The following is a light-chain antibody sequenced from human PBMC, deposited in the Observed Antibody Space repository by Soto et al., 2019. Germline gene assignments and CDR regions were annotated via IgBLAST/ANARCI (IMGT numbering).Light chain of an antibody. CDR1: SSDVGGYDY. CDR2: EVT. J-gene: IGLJ3*02. CDR3: SSFVAGNNYWV. V-gene: IGLV2-8*01. Sequence: QSALTQPPSASGSPGRSVTISCTGTSSDVGGYDYVSWFQQHPGKAPKLIIYEVTKRPPGVPDRFSASKSGNTASLTVSGLQAEDEADYYCSSFVAGNNYWVFGGGTKLTVL.